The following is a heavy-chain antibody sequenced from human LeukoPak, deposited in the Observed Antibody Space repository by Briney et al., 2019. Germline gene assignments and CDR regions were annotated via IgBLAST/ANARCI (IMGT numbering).Heavy chain of an antibody. D-gene: IGHD3-10*01. Sequence: SETLSLTCTVSGGSISSYYSSWIRQPPGKGLEWIGYIYYSGSTNYNPSLTSRVTISVDTSKNQFSLRLTSVTAADTAVYFCARHGIWFGDTNRWFDPWGQGTLVTVSS. J-gene: IGHJ5*02. CDR3: ARHGIWFGDTNRWFDP. CDR1: GGSISSYY. CDR2: IYYSGST. V-gene: IGHV4-59*08.